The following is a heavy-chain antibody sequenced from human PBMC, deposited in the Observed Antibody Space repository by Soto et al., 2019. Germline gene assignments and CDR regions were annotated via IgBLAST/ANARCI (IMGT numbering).Heavy chain of an antibody. CDR2: INHCEST. CDR1: GGSFSGCY. J-gene: IGHJ3*02. D-gene: IGHD5-12*01. CDR3: ARRRWLRLPFDAFDI. Sequence: SETLSLTCALYGGSFSGCYSISIRHPPGKGLEWSWDINHCESTTSGPSLKSMVPMSIDTSTSQFALMLSSVTAADTSVYHCARRRWLRLPFDAFDIWGQGTMVTVSS. V-gene: IGHV4-34*01.